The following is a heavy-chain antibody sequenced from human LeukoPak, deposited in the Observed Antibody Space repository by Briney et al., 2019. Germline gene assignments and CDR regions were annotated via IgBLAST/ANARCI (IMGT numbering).Heavy chain of an antibody. V-gene: IGHV5-51*01. J-gene: IGHJ3*02. Sequence: GESLQISCKASGYSFTSYWIGWVRQIPGKGLEWMGIIYPGDSDTRYSPSFHGQVTISADKSISTAYLQWSSLKASDTAMYYCARPLLWVKGDAFDIWGQGTMVTVSS. CDR1: GYSFTSYW. D-gene: IGHD3-10*01. CDR3: ARPLLWVKGDAFDI. CDR2: IYPGDSDT.